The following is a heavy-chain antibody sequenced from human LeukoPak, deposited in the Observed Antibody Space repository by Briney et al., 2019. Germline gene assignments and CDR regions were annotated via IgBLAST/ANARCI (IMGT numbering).Heavy chain of an antibody. V-gene: IGHV3-7*04. D-gene: IGHD3-22*01. CDR2: IKQDGSEK. J-gene: IGHJ4*02. Sequence: GGSLRLSCAASGFTFSSYWMSWVRQAPGKGLEWVANIKQDGSEKYYVDSVKGRFTISRDNAKNSLYLQMNSLRAEDTAVYYCAWGILTYYYDSSGYLDYWGQGTLVTVSS. CDR1: GFTFSSYW. CDR3: AWGILTYYYDSSGYLDY.